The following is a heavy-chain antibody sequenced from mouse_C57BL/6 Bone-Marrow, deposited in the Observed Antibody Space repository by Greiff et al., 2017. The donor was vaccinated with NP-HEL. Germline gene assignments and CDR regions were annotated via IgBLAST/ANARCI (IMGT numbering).Heavy chain of an antibody. V-gene: IGHV1-81*01. J-gene: IGHJ4*01. CDR2: IYPRSGNT. D-gene: IGHD1-1*01. Sequence: LVESGAELARPGASVKLSCKASGYTFTSYGISWVKQRTGQGLEWIGEIYPRSGNTYYNEKFKGKATLTADKSSSTAYMELRSLTSEDSAVYFCARSRDITTVVATDAMDYWGQGTSVTVSS. CDR1: GYTFTSYG. CDR3: ARSRDITTVVATDAMDY.